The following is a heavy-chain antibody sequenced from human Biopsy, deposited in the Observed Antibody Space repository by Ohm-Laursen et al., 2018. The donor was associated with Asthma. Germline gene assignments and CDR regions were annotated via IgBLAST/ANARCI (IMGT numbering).Heavy chain of an antibody. Sequence: SLRLSCAASGFVFSQSGMHWVRQAPGKGLEWVALVSSDGHNKYYEDSVKGRFTISRDNSRNRLYLQINRLTAEDSAVYYCARESGQDSGGTGAFDRWGQGIMVAVSS. V-gene: IGHV3-30*03. J-gene: IGHJ3*02. CDR2: VSSDGHNK. CDR1: GFVFSQSG. CDR3: ARESGQDSGGTGAFDR. D-gene: IGHD4-23*01.